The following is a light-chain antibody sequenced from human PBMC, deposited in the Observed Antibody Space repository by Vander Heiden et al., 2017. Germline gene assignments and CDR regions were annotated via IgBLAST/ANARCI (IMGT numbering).Light chain of an antibody. CDR2: AAS. Sequence: AIRMTQSPSSFSASTGDRVTITCRASQGISSYLAWYQQKPGKAPKLLIYAASTWQRGVPSRFSGSGYGKDFTLTISCRQSEDFASYYCQQNDSYPPWTFGQGTKVEIK. CDR1: QGISSY. CDR3: QQNDSYPPWT. J-gene: IGKJ1*01. V-gene: IGKV1-8*01.